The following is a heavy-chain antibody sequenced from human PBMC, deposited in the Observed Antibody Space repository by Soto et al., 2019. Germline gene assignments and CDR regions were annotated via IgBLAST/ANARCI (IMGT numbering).Heavy chain of an antibody. J-gene: IGHJ4*02. CDR1: GSRLTNYW. Sequence: ESLNISCKVSGSRLTNYWIAWVRQMPGKGLECMGINYLSDSDTRYSPSFQGQVTISADKSITTAYLHRSSLRASDKAMFYCGRLPLNCGGVCFFEDWGQGTVVTVSS. D-gene: IGHD2-21*02. CDR3: GRLPLNCGGVCFFED. CDR2: NYLSDSDT. V-gene: IGHV5-51*01.